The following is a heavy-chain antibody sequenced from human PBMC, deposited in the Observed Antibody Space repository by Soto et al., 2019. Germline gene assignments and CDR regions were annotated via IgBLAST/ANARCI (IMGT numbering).Heavy chain of an antibody. D-gene: IGHD3-3*01. J-gene: IGHJ6*02. CDR2: INHSGST. CDR3: AGTVLRFLEWLPTDV. Sequence: PSETLSLTCAFYCGSFIGYYWSWIRQPPGKGLEWIGEINHSGSTNYNPSLKSRVTISVDTSKNQFSLKLSSVTAADTAVYYCAGTVLRFLEWLPTDVWGQGTTVTVSS. V-gene: IGHV4-34*01. CDR1: CGSFIGYY.